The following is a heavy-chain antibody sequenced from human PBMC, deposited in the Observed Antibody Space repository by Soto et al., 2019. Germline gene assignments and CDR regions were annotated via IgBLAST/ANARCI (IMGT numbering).Heavy chain of an antibody. CDR2: IFHSGST. D-gene: IGHD6-13*01. Sequence: SETLSLTCAVSDASISSTNWWSWVRQSPEKGLEWIGEIFHSGSTNYNPSLKSRVTISVDKSKSQFSLKLTSVTAADTAVYYCTRDRISSWYLTSTGAFDIWGQGTMVT. CDR3: TRDRISSWYLTSTGAFDI. CDR1: DASISSTNW. J-gene: IGHJ3*02. V-gene: IGHV4-4*02.